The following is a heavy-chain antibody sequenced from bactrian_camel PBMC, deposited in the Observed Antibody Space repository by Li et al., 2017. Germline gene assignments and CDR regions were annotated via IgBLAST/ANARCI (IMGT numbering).Heavy chain of an antibody. D-gene: IGHD1*01. J-gene: IGHJ6*01. Sequence: HVQLVESGGGSVQAGGSLRLSCVASQDFYSSICMGWFRQAPGKEREAVAAIYNGGGPTYYADSVKGRFTISQDIAKNTLYLQMNSLKREDSAMYYCWAATGARCLASGYWGQGTQVTVS. V-gene: IGHV3S54*01. CDR3: WAATGARCLASGY. CDR2: IYNGGGPT. CDR1: QDFYSSIC.